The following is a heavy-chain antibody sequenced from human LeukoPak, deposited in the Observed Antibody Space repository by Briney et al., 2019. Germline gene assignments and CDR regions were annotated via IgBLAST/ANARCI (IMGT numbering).Heavy chain of an antibody. Sequence: GASVKVSCKASGYTFTDYYMHWVRQAPGQGLEWMGWINPKSGGTNYAQKFEGRVTMTRDTSISTAYMELSRLRSDDTAVYYCARGLFYSGHYYDSSGYYRPPFDYWGQGTLVTVSS. D-gene: IGHD3-22*01. CDR2: INPKSGGT. CDR1: GYTFTDYY. J-gene: IGHJ4*02. CDR3: ARGLFYSGHYYDSSGYYRPPFDY. V-gene: IGHV1-2*02.